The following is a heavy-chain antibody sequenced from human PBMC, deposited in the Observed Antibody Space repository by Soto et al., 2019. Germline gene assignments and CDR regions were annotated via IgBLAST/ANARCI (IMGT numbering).Heavy chain of an antibody. Sequence: QVQLQESGPGLVKPSETLSLTCTVSGGSISSYYWSWIRQPPGKGLEWIGYIYYSGSTNYNPPLKSRVTISVDTSKNQFSLKLSSVTAADTAVYYCARDFGIAAAGTGWFDPWGQGTLVTVSS. CDR2: IYYSGST. V-gene: IGHV4-59*01. CDR3: ARDFGIAAAGTGWFDP. D-gene: IGHD6-13*01. J-gene: IGHJ5*02. CDR1: GGSISSYY.